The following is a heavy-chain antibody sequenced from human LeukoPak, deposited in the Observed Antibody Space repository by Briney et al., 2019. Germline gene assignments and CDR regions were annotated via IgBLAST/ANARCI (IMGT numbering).Heavy chain of an antibody. CDR3: ARDITAGTAAGIEDNWFDP. Sequence: SVKVSCKASGGTFSSYAISWVRQAPGQGLEWMGGIIPIFGTANYAQKFQGRVTITTDESTSTAYMELSSLRSEDTAVYYCARDITAGTAAGIEDNWFDPWGQGTLVTVSS. V-gene: IGHV1-69*05. J-gene: IGHJ5*02. CDR2: IIPIFGTA. CDR1: GGTFSSYA. D-gene: IGHD6-13*01.